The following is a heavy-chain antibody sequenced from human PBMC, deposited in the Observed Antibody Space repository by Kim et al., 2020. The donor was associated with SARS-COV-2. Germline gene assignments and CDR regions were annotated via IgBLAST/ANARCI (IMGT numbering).Heavy chain of an antibody. CDR3: ARGILWFGDSMGDGMDV. CDR2: INHSGST. D-gene: IGHD3-10*01. Sequence: SETLSLTCAVYGGSFSGYYWSWIRQPPGKGLEWIGEINHSGSTNYNPSLKSRVTISVDTSKNQFSLKLSSVTAADTAVYYCARGILWFGDSMGDGMDVWGQGTTVTVSS. V-gene: IGHV4-34*01. J-gene: IGHJ6*02. CDR1: GGSFSGYY.